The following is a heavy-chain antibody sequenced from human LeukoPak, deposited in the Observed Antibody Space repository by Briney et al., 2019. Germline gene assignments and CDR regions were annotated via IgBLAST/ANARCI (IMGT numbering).Heavy chain of an antibody. D-gene: IGHD3-10*01. CDR1: GGSIDNHY. CDR3: ARDLGYFGSGSYLGWFDP. J-gene: IGHJ5*02. Sequence: SETLSLTCSVSGGSIDNHYWTWIRRPPGKGLEWIGHIYYGGSTTYNPSLKSRVTISVDTSKNQFSLKLSSVTPADTAAYYCARDLGYFGSGSYLGWFDPWGQGTLVTVSS. V-gene: IGHV4-59*11. CDR2: IYYGGST.